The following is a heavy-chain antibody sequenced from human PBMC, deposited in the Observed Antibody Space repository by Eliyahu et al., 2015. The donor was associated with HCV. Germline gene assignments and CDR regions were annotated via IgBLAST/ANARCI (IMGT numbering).Heavy chain of an antibody. V-gene: IGHV4-34*01. CDR3: ARELHKLPYYYDSSPSGFDP. D-gene: IGHD3-22*01. Sequence: QVQLQQWGAGLLKPSETXSLTXAVXGGSFSGXYWSWIXQPPGKGLEXIGEINHSGSTNYNPSLKSRVTISVDTSKNQFSLKLSSVTAADTAVYYCARELHKLPYYYDSSPSGFDPWGQGTLVTASA. CDR1: GGSFSGXY. J-gene: IGHJ5*02. CDR2: INHSGST.